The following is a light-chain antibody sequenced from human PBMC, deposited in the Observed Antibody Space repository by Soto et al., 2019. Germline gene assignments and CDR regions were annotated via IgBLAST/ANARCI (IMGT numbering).Light chain of an antibody. V-gene: IGKV3-11*01. Sequence: EIVLTQFPATLSLSPGERATLSCRVSQSVSTYLAWYQQKPGQAPRLLVYDASNRATGIPARFSGSGSGTDFTLTISSLEPEDYAVYYCQQRSNWSPLVTFGPGTKVDMK. J-gene: IGKJ3*01. CDR3: QQRSNWSPLVT. CDR1: QSVSTY. CDR2: DAS.